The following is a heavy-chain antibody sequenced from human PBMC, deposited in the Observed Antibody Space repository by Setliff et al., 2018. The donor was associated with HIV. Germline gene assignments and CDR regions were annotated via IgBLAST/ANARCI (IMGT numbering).Heavy chain of an antibody. D-gene: IGHD4-4*01. V-gene: IGHV4-31*03. CDR1: GGSISRGGRY. J-gene: IGHJ4*02. Sequence: KSSETLSLTCSVYGGSISRGGRYWGWIRQHPGRGLEWLGYVYYTGESFYKPSLGGRVTILQAKSKNQFSLELRSVTAADTAVYYCASATVGGASPFDSWGPGTLVTVSS. CDR3: ASATVGGASPFDS. CDR2: VYYTGES.